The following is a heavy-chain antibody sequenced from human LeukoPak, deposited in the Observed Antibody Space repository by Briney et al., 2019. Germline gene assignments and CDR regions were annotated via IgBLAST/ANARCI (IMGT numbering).Heavy chain of an antibody. J-gene: IGHJ4*02. CDR3: AHSTSYYGSGSYYLFDS. Sequence: SGPTLVKPTQTLTLTCTFSGFSLSTSGVGVGWIRQPPGKALEWLAVIYWDDDKRFSPFLKNRLTITKDTSENLVVLTMTNMDPVDTATYFCAHSTSYYGSGSYYLFDSWGPGTLVTVSS. CDR1: GFSLSTSGVG. D-gene: IGHD3-10*01. V-gene: IGHV2-5*02. CDR2: IYWDDDK.